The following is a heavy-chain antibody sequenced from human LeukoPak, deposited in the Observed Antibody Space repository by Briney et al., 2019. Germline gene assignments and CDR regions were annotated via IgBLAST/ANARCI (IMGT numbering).Heavy chain of an antibody. D-gene: IGHD5-12*01. CDR2: IFYSGST. V-gene: IGHV4-39*01. CDR3: ARRTIVGTVNGLFDP. Sequence: SETLSLTCTVSGGSISSSSYYWGWIRQPPGKGLERIGSIFYSGSTYYNPSLKSRVTISVDTSKNQFSLKLSSVSAADTAVYYCARRTIVGTVNGLFDPWGQGTLVTVSS. J-gene: IGHJ5*02. CDR1: GGSISSSSYY.